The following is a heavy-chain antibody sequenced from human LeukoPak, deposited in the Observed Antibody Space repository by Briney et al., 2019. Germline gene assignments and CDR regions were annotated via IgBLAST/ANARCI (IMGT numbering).Heavy chain of an antibody. CDR3: ARGGFAPLDL. D-gene: IGHD3-16*01. CDR1: GGSISSSY. CDR2: IHFSETT. J-gene: IGHJ5*02. V-gene: IGHV4-4*07. Sequence: SETLSLTCTVSGGSISSSYWSWFRQPAGKGLEWIGRIHFSETTNNNPSPKSRVTLSLDTSKNRFSLNMTSVTAAVTAVYYCARGGFAPLDLWGQGILVTVSS.